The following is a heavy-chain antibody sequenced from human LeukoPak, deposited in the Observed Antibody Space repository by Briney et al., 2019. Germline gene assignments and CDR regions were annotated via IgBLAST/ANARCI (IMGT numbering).Heavy chain of an antibody. Sequence: ASVKVSCKTSGYTFTNYYLHWVRQAPGQGLEWMGIINPGDGSTNYARKFQGRVTMTRDTSASTVYMEVSSLTPEDTAVYYCTKVGQLVFNFWGQGTLVTVSS. CDR2: INPGDGST. V-gene: IGHV1-46*03. D-gene: IGHD6-6*01. CDR1: GYTFTNYY. CDR3: TKVGQLVFNF. J-gene: IGHJ4*02.